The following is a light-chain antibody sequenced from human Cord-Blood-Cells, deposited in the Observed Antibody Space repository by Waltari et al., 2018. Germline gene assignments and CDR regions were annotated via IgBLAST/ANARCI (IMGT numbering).Light chain of an antibody. V-gene: IGLV2-14*01. CDR3: SSYTSSSTYV. Sequence: QSALTQPASVSGSPGQSLTISCTATSSDVGGYNYVSWYQQHPGKAPKLMIYEVSNRPSGVSNRFSGSKSGNTASLTISGLQAEDEADYYCSSYTSSSTYVFGTGTKVTVL. CDR2: EVS. J-gene: IGLJ1*01. CDR1: SSDVGGYNY.